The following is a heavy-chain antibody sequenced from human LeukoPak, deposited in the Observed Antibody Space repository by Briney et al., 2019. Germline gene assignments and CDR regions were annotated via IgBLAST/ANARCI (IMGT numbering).Heavy chain of an antibody. J-gene: IGHJ4*02. CDR2: IYYSGST. CDR1: GGSISSYY. CDR3: ARCMGATDPSDY. V-gene: IGHV4-59*08. Sequence: SETLSLTCTVSGGSISSYYWSWIRQPPGKGLEWIGYIYYSGSTNYNPSLKSRVTISVDTSKNQFSLKLSSVTAADTAVYYCARCMGATDPSDYWGQGTLVTVSS. D-gene: IGHD1-26*01.